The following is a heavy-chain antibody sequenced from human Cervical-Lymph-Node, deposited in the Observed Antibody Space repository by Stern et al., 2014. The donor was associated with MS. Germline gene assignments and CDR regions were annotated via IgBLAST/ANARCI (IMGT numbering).Heavy chain of an antibody. CDR3: ARGHWELLGNNYFDS. V-gene: IGHV4-61*02. CDR1: GASISSGTSY. Sequence: VQLVQSGPGLVKPSQTLSLTCTVSGASISSGTSYWSWIRQPAGGGLEWIGRLHASGAPYYNHSPQSRVPISGDTSKSQFSLTLNSVTAADTAVYYCARGHWELLGNNYFDSWGQGTLVTVSS. CDR2: LHASGAP. J-gene: IGHJ4*02. D-gene: IGHD1-26*01.